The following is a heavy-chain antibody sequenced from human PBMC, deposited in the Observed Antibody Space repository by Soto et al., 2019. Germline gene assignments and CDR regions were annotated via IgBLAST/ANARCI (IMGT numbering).Heavy chain of an antibody. CDR1: GFSLSTSGMC. CDR2: IDWDDDK. J-gene: IGHJ5*02. V-gene: IGHV2-70*01. Sequence: SGPTLVNPTQTLTLTCTFSGFSLSTSGMCVSWIRQPPGKALEWLALIDWDDDKYYSTSLKTRLTISKDTSKNQVVLTMTNMDPVDTATYYCARIRARDILTEYWFDPWGQGTLVTVSS. CDR3: ARIRARDILTEYWFDP. D-gene: IGHD3-9*01.